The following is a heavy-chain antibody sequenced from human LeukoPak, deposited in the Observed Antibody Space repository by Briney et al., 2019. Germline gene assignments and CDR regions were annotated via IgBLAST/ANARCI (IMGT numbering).Heavy chain of an antibody. D-gene: IGHD6-13*01. J-gene: IGHJ2*01. CDR2: IYYSGST. V-gene: IGHV4-39*07. CDR1: GGSISSSSYY. Sequence: SETLSLTCTVSGGSISSSSYYWGWIRQPPGKGLEWIGSIYYSGSTYYNPSLKSRVTISVDTSKNQFSLKLSSVTAADTAVYYWSRSIAAAGPVWYFDLWGRCTLVPVSS. CDR3: SRSIAAAGPVWYFDL.